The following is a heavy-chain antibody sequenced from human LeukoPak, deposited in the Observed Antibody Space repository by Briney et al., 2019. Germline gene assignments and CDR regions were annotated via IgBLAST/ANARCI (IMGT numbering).Heavy chain of an antibody. CDR3: ARDYGVGDYYFDS. CDR2: IYDSGST. Sequence: SETLSLTCTVSGASISTYYWSWIRQPPGKGLEWIGYIYDSGSTNYNPSLKSRVTISSDMSKNQFSLKVSSVTAADTAIYYCARDYGVGDYYFDSWGQGTLVTVSS. V-gene: IGHV4-59*01. CDR1: GASISTYY. D-gene: IGHD4-17*01. J-gene: IGHJ4*02.